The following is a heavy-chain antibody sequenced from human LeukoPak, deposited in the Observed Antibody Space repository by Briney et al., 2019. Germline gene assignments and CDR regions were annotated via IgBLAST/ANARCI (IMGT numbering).Heavy chain of an antibody. CDR2: IYHSGST. CDR3: ARDCEDKYPSYMDV. D-gene: IGHD2-2*01. J-gene: IGHJ6*03. V-gene: IGHV4-38-2*02. CDR1: GYSISSGYY. Sequence: SETLSLTCTVSGYSISSGYYWGWIRQPPGKGLEWIGSIYHSGSTYYNPPLKSRVTISVDTSKNQFSLKLSSVTAADTAVYYCARDCEDKYPSYMDVWGKGTTVTVSS.